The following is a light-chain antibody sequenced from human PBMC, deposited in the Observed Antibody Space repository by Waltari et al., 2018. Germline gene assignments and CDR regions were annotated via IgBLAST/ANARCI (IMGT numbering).Light chain of an antibody. V-gene: IGKV3-11*01. CDR2: DAS. J-gene: IGKJ1*01. Sequence: ELVFTQSPATLSLSPGEPATLSSRASQSVSSYLAWYQQKPGQAPRLLIYDASNRATGIPARFSGSGSGTDFTLTISSLEPEDFAVYYCQQRSNWPWTFGQGTKVEIK. CDR3: QQRSNWPWT. CDR1: QSVSSY.